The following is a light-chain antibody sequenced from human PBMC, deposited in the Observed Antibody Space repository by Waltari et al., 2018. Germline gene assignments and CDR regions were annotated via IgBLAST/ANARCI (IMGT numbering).Light chain of an antibody. CDR2: KAS. Sequence: IQMTQSPSSLSASVGDRVTITCRASENVNNYLNWYQQKPGKALKLLIYKASTLQSGVPSRFSGSGSGTDYTFTISSLQSEDVATYYGQHGYGTPFTFGPGTKLAIK. J-gene: IGKJ3*01. CDR1: ENVNNY. CDR3: QHGYGTPFT. V-gene: IGKV1-39*01.